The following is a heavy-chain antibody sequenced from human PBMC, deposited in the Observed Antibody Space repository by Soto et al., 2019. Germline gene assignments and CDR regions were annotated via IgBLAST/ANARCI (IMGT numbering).Heavy chain of an antibody. J-gene: IGHJ4*02. Sequence: ASVKVSCKASGYTFTSYGISWVRQAPGQGLEWMGWINSYNGNTNYAQKLQGRVTMTTDTSTSTAYMELRSLRSDDTAVFYCAKERSSGWSFDYWGPGTLVTVSS. D-gene: IGHD6-19*01. CDR3: AKERSSGWSFDY. CDR1: GYTFTSYG. CDR2: INSYNGNT. V-gene: IGHV1-18*01.